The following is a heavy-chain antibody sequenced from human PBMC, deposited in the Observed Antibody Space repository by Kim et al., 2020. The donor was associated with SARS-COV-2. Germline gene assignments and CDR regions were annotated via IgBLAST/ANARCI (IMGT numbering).Heavy chain of an antibody. CDR1: GYTLTELS. CDR2: FDPEDGET. J-gene: IGHJ4*02. D-gene: IGHD5-18*01. Sequence: ASVKVSCKVSGYTLTELSMHWVRQAPGKELEWMGGFDPEDGETIYAQKFQGRVTMTEDTSTDTAYMELSSLRSEDTAVYYCATPPSGIQLWLSQLYYFDYWGQGTLVTVSS. CDR3: ATPPSGIQLWLSQLYYFDY. V-gene: IGHV1-24*01.